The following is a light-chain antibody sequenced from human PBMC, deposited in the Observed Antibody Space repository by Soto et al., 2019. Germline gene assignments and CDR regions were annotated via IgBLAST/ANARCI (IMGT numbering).Light chain of an antibody. CDR2: DVS. Sequence: DIQMTQSPSTLSASVGDRVTITCWASQSIRRWLAWYQQKPGRAPKVLIRDVSILESGVPSRFSGGGSGTEFTLTITRLEPDDFATYYCQEYTTYSRTFGQGTKVEVK. CDR1: QSIRRW. J-gene: IGKJ1*01. V-gene: IGKV1-5*01. CDR3: QEYTTYSRT.